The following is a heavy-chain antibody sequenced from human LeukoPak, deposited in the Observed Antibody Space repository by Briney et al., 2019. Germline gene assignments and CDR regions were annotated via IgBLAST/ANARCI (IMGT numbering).Heavy chain of an antibody. D-gene: IGHD3-16*01. CDR1: GFTFDDYT. Sequence: PGGSLRLSCAASGFTFDDYTMHWVRQAPGKGLEWVSLISWDGGSTYYADSVKGRFTISRDNSKNSLYLQMNSLRAEDTAVYYCARVRRYGGITWEFDPWGQGTLVTVSS. CDR3: ARVRRYGGITWEFDP. CDR2: ISWDGGST. V-gene: IGHV3-43*01. J-gene: IGHJ5*02.